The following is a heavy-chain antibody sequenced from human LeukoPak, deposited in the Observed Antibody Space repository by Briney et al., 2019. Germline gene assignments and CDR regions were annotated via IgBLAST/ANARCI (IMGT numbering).Heavy chain of an antibody. Sequence: GGSLRLSCAASGFTFSSYAMSWVRQAPGKGLEWVSAFSGSGGSTYYADSVKGRFTISRDNSKNTLYLQMNSLRAEDTAVYYCAKFREIFGVVIHPMDVWGQGTTVTVSS. CDR1: GFTFSSYA. J-gene: IGHJ6*02. D-gene: IGHD3-3*01. CDR2: FSGSGGST. CDR3: AKFREIFGVVIHPMDV. V-gene: IGHV3-23*01.